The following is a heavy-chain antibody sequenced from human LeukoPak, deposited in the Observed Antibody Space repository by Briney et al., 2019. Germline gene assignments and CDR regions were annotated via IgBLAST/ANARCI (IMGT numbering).Heavy chain of an antibody. D-gene: IGHD3-22*01. J-gene: IGHJ4*02. CDR2: IYYSGST. CDR3: ARGDSRYGRVFDY. CDR1: GGSISSGDCY. Sequence: PSETLSLTCTVSGGSISSGDCYWSWIRQPPGKGLEWIGYIYYSGSTYYNPSLKSRVTISVDTSKNQFSLKLSSVTAADTAVYYCARGDSRYGRVFDYWGQGTLVTVSS. V-gene: IGHV4-30-4*01.